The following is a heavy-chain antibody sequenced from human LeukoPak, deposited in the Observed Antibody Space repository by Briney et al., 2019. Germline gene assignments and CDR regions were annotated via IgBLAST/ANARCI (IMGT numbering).Heavy chain of an antibody. CDR3: VKVRFDNSAHFDY. CDR1: GFTFDDYG. Sequence: GGSLRLSCAASGFTFDDYGMSWVRQAPGKGLEWVSGINWNGGSTGYADSVKGRFTISRDNAKNSLYLQMNSLRAEDTALYYCVKVRFDNSAHFDYWGQGTLVTVSS. D-gene: IGHD3-3*01. V-gene: IGHV3-20*04. CDR2: INWNGGST. J-gene: IGHJ4*02.